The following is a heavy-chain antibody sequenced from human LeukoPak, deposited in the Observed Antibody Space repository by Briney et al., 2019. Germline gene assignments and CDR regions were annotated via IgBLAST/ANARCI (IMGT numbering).Heavy chain of an antibody. D-gene: IGHD5-18*01. CDR2: IYYSGST. CDR1: GGSISSGDYY. Sequence: SQTLSLTCTVSGGSISSGDYYWSWIRQPPGKGLECIGYIYYSGSTYYNPSLKSRVTISVDTSKNQFSLKLKSVTAADTVVYDSARHLGIQLWFIDCWREGTLVTDS. CDR3: ARHLGIQLWFIDC. J-gene: IGHJ4*02. V-gene: IGHV4-30-4*08.